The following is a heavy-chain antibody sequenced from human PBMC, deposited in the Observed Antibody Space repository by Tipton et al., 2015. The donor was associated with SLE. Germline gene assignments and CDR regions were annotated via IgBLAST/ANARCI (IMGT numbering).Heavy chain of an antibody. D-gene: IGHD1-14*01. CDR1: GDSFSSGSSS. CDR2: IYNSGIA. V-gene: IGHV4-61*02. CDR3: ARARRTTSSHFDY. J-gene: IGHJ4*02. Sequence: TLSLTCTVSGDSFSSGSSSWNWVRQPAGKGLEWIGLIYNSGIANYNPSLQSRVTLSVDMSKNQFSLRLSSVTAADTGVYYCARARRTTSSHFDYWGQGTLVTVSS.